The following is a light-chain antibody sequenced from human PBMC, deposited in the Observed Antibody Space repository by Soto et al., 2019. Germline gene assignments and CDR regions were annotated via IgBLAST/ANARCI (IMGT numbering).Light chain of an antibody. V-gene: IGKV3-20*01. Sequence: VVTQSPGTLPLSTGERAALSCRASQSISSSFLAWYQHKPGQAPRLLIHGASSRATGIPDRFSGSGSGTDFTLTISRLDPEDFAVYYCQLYGASLVTVGQGTKVNI. CDR2: GAS. CDR1: QSISSSF. CDR3: QLYGASLVT. J-gene: IGKJ2*01.